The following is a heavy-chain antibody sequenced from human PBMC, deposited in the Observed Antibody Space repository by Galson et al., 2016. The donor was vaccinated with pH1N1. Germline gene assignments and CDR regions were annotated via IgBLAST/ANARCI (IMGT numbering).Heavy chain of an antibody. CDR1: GFTFSSYW. V-gene: IGHV3-7*01. Sequence: SLRLSCAASGFTFSSYWMSWVRQAPGKGLEWVANIKQDGIEKYYVDSVKGRFTISGDNARNSLFLQMNSLRAEDTAVYYCASLGAYADNLPYLYGMGVWGQGTTVTVSS. CDR3: ASLGAYADNLPYLYGMGV. CDR2: IKQDGIEK. D-gene: IGHD1-1*01. J-gene: IGHJ6*02.